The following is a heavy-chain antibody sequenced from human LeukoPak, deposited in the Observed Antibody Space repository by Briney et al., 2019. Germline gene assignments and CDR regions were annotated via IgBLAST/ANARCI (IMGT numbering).Heavy chain of an antibody. CDR1: GFTFSTYA. D-gene: IGHD4-23*01. V-gene: IGHV3-23*01. CDR3: TKALYGGNSD. Sequence: AGGSLRLSCAASGFTFSTYAMRWVRQAPGKGLEWVSGISGSGASTNYADSVKGRFTISRDNSKNTVYLQMNSLRAEDAAVYYCTKALYGGNSDWGQGTQVTVS. CDR2: ISGSGAST. J-gene: IGHJ4*02.